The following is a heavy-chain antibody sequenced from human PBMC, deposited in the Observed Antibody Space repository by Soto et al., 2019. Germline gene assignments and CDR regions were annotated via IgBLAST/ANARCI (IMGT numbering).Heavy chain of an antibody. J-gene: IGHJ4*02. CDR2: IDSGGTT. D-gene: IGHD5-12*01. Sequence: EVQVVESGGGLIQPGGSLRLSCVVSGFTVSSANYMSWVRQAPGKGLEWVSGIDSGGTTFYADSVKGRFTISRDNSKNTMYLQMNSLRAEDTAVYYCHGYGYWGQGTLVTVSS. CDR3: HGYGY. CDR1: GFTVSSANY. V-gene: IGHV3-53*01.